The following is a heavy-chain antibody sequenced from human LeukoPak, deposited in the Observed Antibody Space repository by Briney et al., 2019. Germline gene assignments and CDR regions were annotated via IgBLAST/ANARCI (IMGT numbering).Heavy chain of an antibody. CDR2: VYYSGST. D-gene: IGHD2-8*01. Sequence: PSETLSLTCTVSSGSIGSSSNYWGWIRQAPGKGLEWIGNVYYSGSTFYNPSLKSRVTVSVDTSKNQFSLKLRSVTAADTAIYYCARASFNVVFGNWFDPWGQGTLVTVSS. CDR1: SGSIGSSSNY. CDR3: ARASFNVVFGNWFDP. V-gene: IGHV4-39*01. J-gene: IGHJ5*02.